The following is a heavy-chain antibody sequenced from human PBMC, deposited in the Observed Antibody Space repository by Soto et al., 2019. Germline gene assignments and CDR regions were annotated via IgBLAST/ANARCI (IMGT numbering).Heavy chain of an antibody. CDR2: ISYDGSNK. CDR3: ARDGYYHDSCCYYSANWFDP. J-gene: IGHJ5*02. CDR1: GFTFSSYA. D-gene: IGHD3-22*01. Sequence: QVQMLESGGGVVQPGRSLRLSCAASGFTFSSYAMHWFRQALGQGLAGVAAISYDGSNKYYAHSVKGRFTIPRDNAKNTLYRYMSSVRAEDTAVYYCARDGYYHDSCCYYSANWFDPWGQGTMVTVSS. V-gene: IGHV3-30-3*01.